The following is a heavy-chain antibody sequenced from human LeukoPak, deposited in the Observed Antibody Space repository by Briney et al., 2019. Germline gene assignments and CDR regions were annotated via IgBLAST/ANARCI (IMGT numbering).Heavy chain of an antibody. J-gene: IGHJ6*03. CDR1: GYSISSGYY. Sequence: WETLSLTCTVSGYSISSGYYWGWIRQPPGKGLEWIGSIYHSGSTYYNPSLKSRVTISVDTSKNQFSLKLSSVTAADTAVYYCASLVLMVYATKPQPYYMDVWGKRTTVTVSS. CDR3: ASLVLMVYATKPQPYYMDV. CDR2: IYHSGST. V-gene: IGHV4-38-2*02. D-gene: IGHD2-8*01.